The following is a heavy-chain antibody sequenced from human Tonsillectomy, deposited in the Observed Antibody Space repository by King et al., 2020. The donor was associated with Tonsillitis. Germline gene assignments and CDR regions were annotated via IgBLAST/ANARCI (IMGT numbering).Heavy chain of an antibody. CDR1: GFTFSSYA. V-gene: IGHV3-23*04. J-gene: IGHJ5*02. CDR3: AKAPEHFWGAGWFDP. CDR2: ISGSGGST. Sequence: VQLVESGGGLVQPGGSLRLSCAASGFTFSSYAMSWVRQAPGKGLEWVSAISGSGGSTYYADTVKGRFNISRDNSKNTLYLQMNSLRAEDTAVYYCAKAPEHFWGAGWFDPWGQGTLVTVSS. D-gene: IGHD1-14*01.